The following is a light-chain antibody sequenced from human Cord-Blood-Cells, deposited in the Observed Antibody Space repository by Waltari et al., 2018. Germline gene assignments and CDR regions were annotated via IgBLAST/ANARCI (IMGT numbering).Light chain of an antibody. CDR1: QSVSSSY. J-gene: IGKJ4*01. Sequence: DIVLTQSQGTLSLSPGERATLSCRASQSVSSSYLAWYHQKPGQAPRLLIYCAPSRATGIPDRFSGSGSGTDFTLTISRLEPEDFAVYYCQQYGSSPLTFGGGTKVEIK. CDR2: CAP. V-gene: IGKV3-20*01. CDR3: QQYGSSPLT.